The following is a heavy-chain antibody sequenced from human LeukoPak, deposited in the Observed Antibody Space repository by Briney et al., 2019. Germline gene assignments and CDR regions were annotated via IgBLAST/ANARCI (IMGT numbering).Heavy chain of an antibody. J-gene: IGHJ6*03. D-gene: IGHD1-26*01. V-gene: IGHV1-69*05. CDR1: GYTFTSYG. Sequence: GASVKVSCKASGYTFTSYGISWVRQAPGQGLEWMGGIIPIFGTANYAQKFQGRVTITTDESTSTAYMELSSLRSEDTAVYYCASSSPSGSYAYYYYMDVWGKGTTVTVSS. CDR3: ASSSPSGSYAYYYYMDV. CDR2: IIPIFGTA.